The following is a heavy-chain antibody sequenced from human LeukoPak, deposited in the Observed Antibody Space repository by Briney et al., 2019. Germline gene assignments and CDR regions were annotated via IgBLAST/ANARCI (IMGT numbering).Heavy chain of an antibody. CDR3: ARGSPILFGETNYGMDV. J-gene: IGHJ6*02. Sequence: QPGGSLRLSCAASGFTFSSYDMHWVRQATGKGLEWVSAIGTAGATYYPGSVKGRFTISRENAKNFLYLQMNSLRAGDTAVYYCARGSPILFGETNYGMDVWGQGTTVTVSS. D-gene: IGHD3-10*01. CDR1: GFTFSSYD. V-gene: IGHV3-13*01. CDR2: IGTAGAT.